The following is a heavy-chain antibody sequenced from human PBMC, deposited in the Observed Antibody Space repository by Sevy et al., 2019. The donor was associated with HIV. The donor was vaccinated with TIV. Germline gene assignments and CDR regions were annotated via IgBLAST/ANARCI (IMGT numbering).Heavy chain of an antibody. V-gene: IGHV3-23*01. CDR1: GFTFNSYG. Sequence: GGSLRLSCAASGFTFNSYGMSWVRQAPGKGLEWVSGIRGSGAGTYYADSVKGRFTISRDNSKNTLDLQMNSLRTDDTAVYYCARSGYSSGWYFDYWGQGSLVTVSS. J-gene: IGHJ4*02. CDR3: ARSGYSSGWYFDY. D-gene: IGHD6-19*01. CDR2: IRGSGAGT.